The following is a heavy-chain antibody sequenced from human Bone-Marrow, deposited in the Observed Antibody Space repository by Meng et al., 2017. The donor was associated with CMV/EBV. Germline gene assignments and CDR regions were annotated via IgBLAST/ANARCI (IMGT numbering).Heavy chain of an antibody. CDR2: ISAYNGNT. J-gene: IGHJ4*02. Sequence: FTSYGISWVRQAPGQGLEWMGWISAYNGNTNYAQKLQGRVTMTTDTSTSTAYMELRSLRSDDTAVYYCARDRRNYYDSSGYYPPLDYWGQGTLVTVSS. CDR3: ARDRRNYYDSSGYYPPLDY. V-gene: IGHV1-18*01. CDR1: FTSYG. D-gene: IGHD3-22*01.